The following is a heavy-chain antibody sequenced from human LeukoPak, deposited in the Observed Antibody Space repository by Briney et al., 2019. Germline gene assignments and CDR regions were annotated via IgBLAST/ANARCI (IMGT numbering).Heavy chain of an antibody. J-gene: IGHJ3*01. V-gene: IGHV4-39*07. CDR3: ARTMWYYYVGRVYSVFDF. CDR1: GGSISSATYY. CDR2: IYYSGTT. D-gene: IGHD3-22*01. Sequence: PSETLSLTCTVSGGSISSATYYWGWIRQPPGKGLEWIGSIYYSGTTYYNPSLKSRVTISTDTSKNQFSLKLSSVTAADTAVYYCARTMWYYYVGRVYSVFDFGGLGKMVTV.